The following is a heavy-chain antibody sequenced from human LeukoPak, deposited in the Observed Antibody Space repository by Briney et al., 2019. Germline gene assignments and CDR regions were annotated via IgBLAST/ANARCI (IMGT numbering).Heavy chain of an antibody. CDR3: AKAFRSSWTTYFDY. Sequence: GGSLRLSCAASGFTFDDYAMHWVRQAPGKGLEWVSGISWNSGSIGYADSVKGRFTISRDNAKNSLYLQMNSLRAEDMALYYCAKAFRSSWTTYFDYWGQGTLVTVSS. D-gene: IGHD6-13*01. CDR1: GFTFDDYA. V-gene: IGHV3-9*03. J-gene: IGHJ4*02. CDR2: ISWNSGSI.